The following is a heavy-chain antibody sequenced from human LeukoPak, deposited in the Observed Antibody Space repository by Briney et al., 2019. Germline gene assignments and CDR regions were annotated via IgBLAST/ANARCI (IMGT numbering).Heavy chain of an antibody. CDR2: ISYDGSNK. D-gene: IGHD6-19*01. CDR1: GFTFSSYG. CDR3: AKGDEAVAGLLDY. J-gene: IGHJ4*02. Sequence: PGGSLRLSCAASGFTFSSYGMHWVRQAPGKGLEWVAVISYDGSNKYYADSVKGRFTISRDNSKNTLYLQMNSLRAEDTAVYYCAKGDEAVAGLLDYWGQGTLVTVSS. V-gene: IGHV3-30*18.